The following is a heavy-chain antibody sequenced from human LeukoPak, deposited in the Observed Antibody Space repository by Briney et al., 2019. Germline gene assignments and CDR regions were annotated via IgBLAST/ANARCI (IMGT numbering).Heavy chain of an antibody. Sequence: KPSETLSLTCTVSGGSISSGGYYWGWIRQPPGKGLEWIGSIYYSGSTYYNPSLKSRVTISVDTSKNQFSLKLSSVTAADTAVYYCARGGDSSGWYAGYNWFDPWGQGTLVTVSS. J-gene: IGHJ5*02. V-gene: IGHV4-39*07. CDR2: IYYSGST. CDR3: ARGGDSSGWYAGYNWFDP. D-gene: IGHD6-19*01. CDR1: GGSISSGGYY.